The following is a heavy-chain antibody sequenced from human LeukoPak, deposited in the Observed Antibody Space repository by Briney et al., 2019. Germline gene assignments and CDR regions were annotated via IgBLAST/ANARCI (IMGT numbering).Heavy chain of an antibody. D-gene: IGHD3-22*01. J-gene: IGHJ1*01. CDR2: IKQDGSEK. Sequence: GGSLRLSCAASGFTFSSYWMSWARQAPGKGLEWVANIKQDGSEKYYVDSVKGRFTISRDNAKNSLYLQMNSLRAEDTAVYYCARDQNYYDSSGYYYPEYFQHWGQGTLVTVSS. CDR1: GFTFSSYW. CDR3: ARDQNYYDSSGYYYPEYFQH. V-gene: IGHV3-7*01.